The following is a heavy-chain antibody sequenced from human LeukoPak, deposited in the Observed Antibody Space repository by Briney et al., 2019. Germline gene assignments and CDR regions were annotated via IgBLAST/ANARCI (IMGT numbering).Heavy chain of an antibody. V-gene: IGHV3-15*01. CDR1: AFTFSNAW. CDR3: TTGYCSVTSCHRSLYFDY. D-gene: IGHD2-2*01. J-gene: IGHJ4*02. CDR2: IKSNTDGGTT. Sequence: GGPLRLSCAASAFTFSNAWMSWVRQAPGKGLEWVGRIKSNTDGGTTDFAAPVKGRFTISRDDSKNTLYLQMDSLKTEDTALYYCTTGYCSVTSCHRSLYFDYWGQGTLVTVSS.